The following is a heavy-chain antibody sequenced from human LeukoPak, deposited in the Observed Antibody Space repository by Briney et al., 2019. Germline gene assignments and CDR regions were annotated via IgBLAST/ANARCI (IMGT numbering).Heavy chain of an antibody. D-gene: IGHD3-10*01. V-gene: IGHV4-39*01. CDR1: GASISSSSYY. J-gene: IGHJ4*02. Sequence: SETLSLTCTVSGASISSSSYYWGWLRQPPGKGLEWIGSIYYSGSTYYNPSLKSRVTISVDTSKNQFSLKLSSVTAADTAVYYCAVRGVLVFAFDSWGQGTLVTVSS. CDR2: IYYSGST. CDR3: AVRGVLVFAFDS.